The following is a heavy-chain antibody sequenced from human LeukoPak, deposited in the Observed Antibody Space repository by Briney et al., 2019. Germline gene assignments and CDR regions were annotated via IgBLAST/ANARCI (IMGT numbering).Heavy chain of an antibody. CDR1: GFTVGASY. CDR2: IYSGGTT. Sequence: GGSLRLSCVASGFTVGASYMSWVRQAPGKGLEWVTAIYSGGTTYYADSVKGRFTISRDNSQNTVYLQMDSLRVEDTAVYFCVRQSSATTTFDSWGQGTLVTVSS. J-gene: IGHJ5*01. CDR3: VRQSSATTTFDS. V-gene: IGHV3-66*04. D-gene: IGHD4-11*01.